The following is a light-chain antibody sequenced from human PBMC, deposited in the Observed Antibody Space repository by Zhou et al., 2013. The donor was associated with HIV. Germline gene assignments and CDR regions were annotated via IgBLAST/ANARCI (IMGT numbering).Light chain of an antibody. V-gene: IGKV3-15*01. Sequence: EIVMTQSPGTLSVSPGETATLSCKTSQSVSDNLAWYQQKPGQAPRVFIYNASTRATGIPDRISGGGSGTEFTLTISSLQSEDLAGYYCQQYADWPITFGQGTRLEIK. CDR3: QQYADWPIT. CDR2: NAS. J-gene: IGKJ5*01. CDR1: QSVSDN.